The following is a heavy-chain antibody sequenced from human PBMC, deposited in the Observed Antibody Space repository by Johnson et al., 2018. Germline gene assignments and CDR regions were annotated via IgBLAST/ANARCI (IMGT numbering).Heavy chain of an antibody. CDR3: ARHLTPASIAARQAYYYYGMDV. CDR2: ISSSSSYI. V-gene: IGHV3-21*01. Sequence: VQLVESGGGLVKPGGSLRLSCAASGFTFSRYTLNWVRQAPGQGLEWVSSISSSSSYIYYADSVKGRFTIPQDNAKNSLYLQMNSLRAEDTAVYYCARHLTPASIAARQAYYYYGMDVWGQGTTVTVSS. J-gene: IGHJ6*02. CDR1: GFTFSRYT. D-gene: IGHD6-6*01.